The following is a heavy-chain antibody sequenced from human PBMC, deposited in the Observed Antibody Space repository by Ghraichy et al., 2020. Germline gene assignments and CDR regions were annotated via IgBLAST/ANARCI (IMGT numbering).Heavy chain of an antibody. CDR3: AKDYWDLRGIPYYFDY. J-gene: IGHJ4*02. CDR2: ISYDGTNK. CDR1: GFTFSSYG. Sequence: GGSPRLSCAASGFTFSSYGMHWVRQAPGKGLEWVAVISYDGTNKYYADSVRGRFTISRDNSENTLFLQVNSLRAEDTAVYYCAKDYWDLRGIPYYFDYWGQGTLVTVSS. D-gene: IGHD1-26*01. V-gene: IGHV3-30*18.